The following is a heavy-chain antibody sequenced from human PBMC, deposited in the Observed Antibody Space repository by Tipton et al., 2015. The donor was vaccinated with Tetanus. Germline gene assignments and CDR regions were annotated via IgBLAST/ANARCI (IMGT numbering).Heavy chain of an antibody. J-gene: IGHJ1*01. CDR3: ARESRTYDAEYFQH. V-gene: IGHV1-8*01. CDR2: MKPNSGYT. D-gene: IGHD3-3*01. CDR1: GYTFTSYD. Sequence: QSGPEVKKPGASVKVSCRTSGYTFTSYDINWVRQATGQGLEWMGWMKPNSGYTGYAQKFRGRITITADESTSTAYMELSSLRSEDTAVYYCARESRTYDAEYFQHWGQGTLVTVSS.